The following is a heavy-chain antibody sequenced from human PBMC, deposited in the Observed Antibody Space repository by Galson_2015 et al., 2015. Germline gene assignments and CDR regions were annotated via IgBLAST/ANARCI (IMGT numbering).Heavy chain of an antibody. CDR2: ISYDGSNQ. J-gene: IGHJ4*02. CDR3: ARAYYDFWSGYLATFDY. V-gene: IGHV3-30*01. CDR1: GLTFSHYA. Sequence: SLRLSCAASGLTFSHYAIHWVRQAPGKGLEWVAFISYDGSNQYYPDSVKGRFTISRDTSKNTVYLEMDSLRAEDTAVYYCARAYYDFWSGYLATFDYWGQGTLVTVPS. D-gene: IGHD3-3*01.